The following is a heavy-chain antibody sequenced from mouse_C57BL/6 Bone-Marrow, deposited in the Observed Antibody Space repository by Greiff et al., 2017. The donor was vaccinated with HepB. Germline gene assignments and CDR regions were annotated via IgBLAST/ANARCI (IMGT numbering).Heavy chain of an antibody. CDR1: GYTFTSYG. D-gene: IGHD1-1*01. V-gene: IGHV1-81*01. Sequence: VKVVESGAELARPGASVKLSCKASGYTFTSYGISWVKQRTGQGLEWIGEIYPRSGNTYYNEKFKGKATLTADKSSSTAYMELRSLTSEDSAVYVCARWSTTVVPDYWGQGTTLTVSS. J-gene: IGHJ2*01. CDR2: IYPRSGNT. CDR3: ARWSTTVVPDY.